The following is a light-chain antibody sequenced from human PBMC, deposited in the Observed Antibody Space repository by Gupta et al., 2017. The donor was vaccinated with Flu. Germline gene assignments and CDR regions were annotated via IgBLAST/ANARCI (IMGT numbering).Light chain of an antibody. CDR2: EVN. J-gene: IGLJ3*02. Sequence: CCSGTSGAIGGYNYVYWYHHDAGKAPKLLIFEVNKRPAGVPDRFSVSKSGNTASLTVAGLHADDEADYYCSSYAGINNLWVFGGGTKLTVL. V-gene: IGLV2-8*01. CDR3: SSYAGINNLWV. CDR1: SGAIGGYNY.